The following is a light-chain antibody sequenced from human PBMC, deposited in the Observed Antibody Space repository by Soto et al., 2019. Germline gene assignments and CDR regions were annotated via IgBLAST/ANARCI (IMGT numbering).Light chain of an antibody. J-gene: IGKJ1*01. CDR3: QQRSNWPPWT. CDR1: QSISSS. V-gene: IGKV3-15*01. Sequence: EIMMTQSPVTLSVSPGERATLSCRASQSISSSLAWYQQHPGQAPRLLISGGSTTATSIPARFSGSGSGTDYTLIISSLEPEDFAVYYCQQRSNWPPWTFGQGTKVDIK. CDR2: GGS.